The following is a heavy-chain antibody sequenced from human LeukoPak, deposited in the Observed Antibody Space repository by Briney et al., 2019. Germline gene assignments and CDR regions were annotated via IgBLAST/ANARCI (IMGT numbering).Heavy chain of an antibody. Sequence: ASVKVSCKASGYTFTGYYMHWVRQAPGQGLEWMRIINPSGGSTSYAQKFQGRVTMTRDTSTSTVYMELSSLRSEDTAVYYCAREDLAGHFDYWGQGTLVTVSS. CDR1: GYTFTGYY. V-gene: IGHV1-46*01. CDR2: INPSGGST. CDR3: AREDLAGHFDY. J-gene: IGHJ4*02. D-gene: IGHD6-19*01.